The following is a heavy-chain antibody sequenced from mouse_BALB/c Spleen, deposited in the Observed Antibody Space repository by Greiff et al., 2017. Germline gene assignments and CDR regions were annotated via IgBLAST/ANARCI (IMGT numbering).Heavy chain of an antibody. CDR3: ARGRGENSDY. CDR2: ISYDGSN. CDR1: GYSITSGYY. J-gene: IGHJ2*01. Sequence: EVKLMESGPGLVKPSQSLSLTCSVTGYSITSGYYWNWIRQFPGNKLEWMGYISYDGSNNYNPSLKNRISITRDTSKNQFFLKLNSVTTEDTATYYCARGRGENSDYWGQGTTLTVSS. V-gene: IGHV3-6*02.